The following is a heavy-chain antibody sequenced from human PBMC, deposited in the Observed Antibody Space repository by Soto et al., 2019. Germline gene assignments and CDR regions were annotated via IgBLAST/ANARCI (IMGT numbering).Heavy chain of an antibody. CDR2: IVVGSGNT. D-gene: IGHD2-2*01. Sequence: SVKVSCKASAFTFTSSALQWVRQARGQRLEWIGWIVVGSGNTNYAQKFQERVTITRDMSTSTAYMELSSLRSEDTAVYYCAADGSFTNCSSTSCYDGGDDCYYYYGMDVWGQGTTVTVSS. J-gene: IGHJ6*02. CDR1: AFTFTSSA. CDR3: AADGSFTNCSSTSCYDGGDDCYYYYGMDV. V-gene: IGHV1-58*01.